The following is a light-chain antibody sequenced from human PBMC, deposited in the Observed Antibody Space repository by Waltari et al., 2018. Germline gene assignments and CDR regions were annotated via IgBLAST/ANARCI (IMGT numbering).Light chain of an antibody. CDR3: QSFDSRLSVHYV. CDR1: SSNIGAGSN. V-gene: IGLV1-40*01. Sequence: QSVLTQPPPVSGVPGQRVPISSTGSSSNIGAGSNVPCSQHLPGTAPNLLISDDISRPSGVPDRFSGSQSGTSASLTITGLQPEDEADYYCQSFDSRLSVHYVFGTGTRVTVL. CDR2: DDI. J-gene: IGLJ1*01.